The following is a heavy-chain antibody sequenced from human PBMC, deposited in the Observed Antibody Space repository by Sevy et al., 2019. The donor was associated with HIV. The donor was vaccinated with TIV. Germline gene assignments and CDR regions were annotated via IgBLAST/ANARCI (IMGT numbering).Heavy chain of an antibody. J-gene: IGHJ5*02. CDR1: GYTFTSYD. CDR2: MNPNSGNT. CDR3: AGGQTGSAPRGYWFDP. Sequence: ASVKVSCKASGYTFTSYDINWVRQATGQGLEWMGWMNPNSGNTGYAQKFQGRVTMTRNTSISTAYMELSSLRSEDTAVYYCAGGQTGSAPRGYWFDPWGQGTLVTVSS. D-gene: IGHD6-19*01. V-gene: IGHV1-8*01.